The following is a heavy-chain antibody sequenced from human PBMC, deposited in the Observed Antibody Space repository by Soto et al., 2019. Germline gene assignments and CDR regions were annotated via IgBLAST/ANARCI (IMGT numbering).Heavy chain of an antibody. CDR1: GGSISSGDYY. CDR2: IYYSGST. V-gene: IGHV4-30-4*01. CDR3: ARDEYGGNSGFPLYYGMDV. Sequence: TSETLSLTCTVSGGSISSGDYYWSWIRQPPGKGLEWIGYIYYSGSTYYNPSLKSRVTISVDTSKNQFSLKLSSVTAADTAVYYCARDEYGGNSGFPLYYGMDVWGQGTTVTVSS. D-gene: IGHD4-17*01. J-gene: IGHJ6*02.